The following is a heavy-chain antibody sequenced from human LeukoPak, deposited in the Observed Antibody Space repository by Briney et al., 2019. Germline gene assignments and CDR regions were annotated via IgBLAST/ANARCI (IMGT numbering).Heavy chain of an antibody. CDR3: ARVVAAAGGYYYYYYMDV. CDR2: INPSGGST. J-gene: IGHJ6*03. Sequence: ASVKVSCKASGYTFTSYYMHWVRQAPGQGLEWMGIINPSGGSTSYAQKFQGRVTITADKSTSTAYMELSSLRSEDTAVYYCARVVAAAGGYYYYYYMDVWGKGTTVTVSS. D-gene: IGHD6-13*01. V-gene: IGHV1-46*01. CDR1: GYTFTSYY.